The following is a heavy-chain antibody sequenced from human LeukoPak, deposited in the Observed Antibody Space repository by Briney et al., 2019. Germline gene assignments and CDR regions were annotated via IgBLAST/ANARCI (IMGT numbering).Heavy chain of an antibody. V-gene: IGHV4-31*03. CDR1: RGSISSGGYY. CDR3: AGYDGSDKGGWFDP. CDR2: INYSGST. Sequence: SETLSLTCTVSRGSISSGGYYWSWIRQHPGKGLEWIGYINYSGSTYYNPSLKSRVSISVDTSENQFSLELSSVTAADTAVYYCAGYDGSDKGGWFDPWGQGTLVTVSS. J-gene: IGHJ5*02. D-gene: IGHD3-22*01.